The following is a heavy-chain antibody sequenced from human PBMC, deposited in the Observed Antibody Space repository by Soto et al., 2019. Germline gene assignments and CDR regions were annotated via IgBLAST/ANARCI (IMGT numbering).Heavy chain of an antibody. CDR2: IYSSGST. J-gene: IGHJ4*02. D-gene: IGHD2-2*01. Sequence: SETMSLTCTVAGGYINNNYWSWIRQPPGKGLEWIGYIYSSGSTKYNPSLRSRVTISLDTSKNQFSLKLSSVTAADTAVYYCARGYTSHDYWGQGTLVTVSS. V-gene: IGHV4-59*01. CDR1: GGYINNNY. CDR3: ARGYTSHDY.